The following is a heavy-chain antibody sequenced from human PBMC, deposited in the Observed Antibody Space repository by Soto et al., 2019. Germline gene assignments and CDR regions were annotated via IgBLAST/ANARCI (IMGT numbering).Heavy chain of an antibody. Sequence: SVKVSCKASGGTFSSYAISWVRQAPGQGLEWMGGIIPIFGTANYAQKFQGRFTITADESTSTAYMELSSLRSEDTDVYYCARDQGGLRNNWFDPWGQGTLVTLSS. J-gene: IGHJ5*02. CDR2: IIPIFGTA. CDR1: GGTFSSYA. D-gene: IGHD4-17*01. CDR3: ARDQGGLRNNWFDP. V-gene: IGHV1-69*13.